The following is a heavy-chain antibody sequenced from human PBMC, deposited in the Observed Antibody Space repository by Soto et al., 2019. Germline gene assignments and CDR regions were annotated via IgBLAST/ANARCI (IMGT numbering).Heavy chain of an antibody. V-gene: IGHV4-59*01. CDR3: ARRIYYGSGSYVDY. D-gene: IGHD3-10*01. CDR1: GGSISSYY. Sequence: PSETLSLTCTVSGGSISSYYWSWIRQPPGKGLEWIGYIYYSGSTNYNPSLKSRVTISVDTSKNQFSLKLSSVTAADTAVYYCARRIYYGSGSYVDYWGQGTLVPVSS. J-gene: IGHJ4*02. CDR2: IYYSGST.